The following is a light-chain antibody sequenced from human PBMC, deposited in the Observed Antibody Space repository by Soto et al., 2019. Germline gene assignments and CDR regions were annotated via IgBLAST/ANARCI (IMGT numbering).Light chain of an antibody. CDR1: SNDVGGYDY. V-gene: IGLV2-14*01. CDR2: EVT. CDR3: SSFSGSTTHVV. Sequence: QSALTQPASVSGSPGQSITISCTGTSNDVGGYDYVSWYQQHPGKVPKLIIFEVTNRPSGVSDRFSGSKSGNTASLTISGLRTEDEADYSCSSFSGSTTHVVFGGGTKLTVL. J-gene: IGLJ2*01.